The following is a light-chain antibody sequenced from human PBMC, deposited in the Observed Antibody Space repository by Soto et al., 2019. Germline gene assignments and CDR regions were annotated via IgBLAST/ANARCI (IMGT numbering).Light chain of an antibody. CDR2: DAS. J-gene: IGKJ1*01. CDR3: QQYTNTNNPWM. CDR1: QTITTW. V-gene: IGKV1-5*01. Sequence: IRVTQSAPALSASVGDRVTITCRASQTITTWMAWYQQKPGKAPKLLVYDASTLQSGVATRFSGSGSGTEFTLIISGLQPEDSATYYCQQYTNTNNPWMFGQGTKVDIK.